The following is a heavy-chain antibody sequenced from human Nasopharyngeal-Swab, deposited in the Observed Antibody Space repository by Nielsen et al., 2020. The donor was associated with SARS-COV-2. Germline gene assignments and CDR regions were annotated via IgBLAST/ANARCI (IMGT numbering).Heavy chain of an antibody. CDR3: ARGWYYFDY. V-gene: IGHV3-9*01. Sequence: GKSLKISCAASGFTFDDYAMHWVRQAPGKGLEWVSSISWNSGSIGYADSVKGRFTISRDNAKNSLYLQMNSLRAEDTALYYCARGWYYFDYWGQGTLVTVSS. J-gene: IGHJ4*02. CDR1: GFTFDDYA. CDR2: ISWNSGSI. D-gene: IGHD6-19*01.